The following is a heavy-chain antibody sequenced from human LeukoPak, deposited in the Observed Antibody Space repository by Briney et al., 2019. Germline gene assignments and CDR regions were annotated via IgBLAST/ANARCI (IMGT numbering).Heavy chain of an antibody. D-gene: IGHD6-19*01. CDR3: ATRSPRAVADYYYYGMDV. Sequence: ASVKVSCKVSGYTLTELSMHWVRQAPGEGLEWMGGFDPEDGETIYAQKFQGRVTMTEDTSTDTAYMELSSLRSEDTAVYYCATRSPRAVADYYYYGMDVWGQGTMVTVSS. CDR1: GYTLTELS. V-gene: IGHV1-24*01. J-gene: IGHJ6*02. CDR2: FDPEDGET.